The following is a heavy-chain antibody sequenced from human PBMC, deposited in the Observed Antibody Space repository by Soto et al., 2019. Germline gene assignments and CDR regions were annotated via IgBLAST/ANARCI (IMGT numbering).Heavy chain of an antibody. CDR1: GFTFSSYG. J-gene: IGHJ4*02. D-gene: IGHD6-19*01. CDR2: ISYDGSNK. Sequence: GSLRLSCAASGFTFSSYGMHWVRQAPGKGLEWVAVISYDGSNKNYADSVKGRLTISRDNSKNTLYLQMNSLRAEDTAVYYCAKQWDSGWSFDHWGQGTLVTVSS. CDR3: AKQWDSGWSFDH. V-gene: IGHV3-30*18.